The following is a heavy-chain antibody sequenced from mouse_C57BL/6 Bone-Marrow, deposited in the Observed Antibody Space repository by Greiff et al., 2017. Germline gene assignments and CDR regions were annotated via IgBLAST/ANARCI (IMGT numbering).Heavy chain of an antibody. CDR3: VRQGGYDGTSGAMDYWGMDD. V-gene: IGHV10-1*01. Sequence: EVKLEESGGGLVQPKGSLKLSCAASGFSFNTYAMNWVRQAPGKGLEWVARIRSKSNNYATYYADSVKDRFTISRDDSESMLYLQMNNVKTEDTAMYYCVRQGGYDGTSGAMDYWGMDDWGQGTSVTVSS. CDR2: IRSKSNNYAT. D-gene: IGHD2-3*01. CDR1: GFSFNTYA. J-gene: IGHJ4*01.